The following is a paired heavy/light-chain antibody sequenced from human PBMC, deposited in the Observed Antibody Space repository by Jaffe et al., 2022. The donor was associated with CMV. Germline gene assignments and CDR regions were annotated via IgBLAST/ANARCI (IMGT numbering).Light chain of an antibody. Sequence: SYVLTQPPSLSVAPGKTASITCGGENIEHKNVQWYQQKPGQAPMLVIYYDSDRPSGIPERFSGSSSGNTATLTISRVEAGDEADYFCQVWDTSSRFVFGTATKVTVL. CDR1: NIEHKN. V-gene: IGLV3-21*04. CDR2: YDS. CDR3: QVWDTSSRFV. J-gene: IGLJ1*01.
Heavy chain of an antibody. V-gene: IGHV3-23*01. CDR2: ISDSGGST. D-gene: IGHD1-26*01. Sequence: EVQLLESGGGLLQPGGSLRLSCAASGFTFSNYAMSWVRRAPGKGLEWVASISDSGGSTYYADSVKGRLTISRENSKNTLFLQMSSLRAEDTAVYYCAKDRERAWELLHVFDLWGQGTMVSVSS. J-gene: IGHJ3*01. CDR3: AKDRERAWELLHVFDL. CDR1: GFTFSNYA.